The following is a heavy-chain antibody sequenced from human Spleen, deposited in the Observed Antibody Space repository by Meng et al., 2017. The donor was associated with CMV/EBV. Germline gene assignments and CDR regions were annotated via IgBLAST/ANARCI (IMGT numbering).Heavy chain of an antibody. Sequence: SETLSLTCTVSGTSINTYYWNWFRQPPGKELEWIACFHYSGGTGYNTCHNSRVTISVDTSKNQFSRTLSSVTAADTAVYYCARERSTVTTDYNYSYYYGMDVWGQGTTVTVSS. J-gene: IGHJ6*02. CDR2: FHYSGGT. V-gene: IGHV4-59*01. CDR1: GTSINTYY. CDR3: ARERSTVTTDYNYSYYYGMDV. D-gene: IGHD4-11*01.